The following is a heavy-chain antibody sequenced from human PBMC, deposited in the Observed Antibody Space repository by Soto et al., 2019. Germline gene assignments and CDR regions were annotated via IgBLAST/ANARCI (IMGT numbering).Heavy chain of an antibody. D-gene: IGHD3-22*01. Sequence: ASVKVSCKASGYTFTSYGISWARQAPGQGLEWMGWISAYNGNTNYAQKLQGRVTMTTDTSTSTAYMELRSLRSDDTAVYYCARDRYYYDSSGTLDYWGQGTLVTVSS. J-gene: IGHJ4*02. CDR3: ARDRYYYDSSGTLDY. CDR2: ISAYNGNT. CDR1: GYTFTSYG. V-gene: IGHV1-18*01.